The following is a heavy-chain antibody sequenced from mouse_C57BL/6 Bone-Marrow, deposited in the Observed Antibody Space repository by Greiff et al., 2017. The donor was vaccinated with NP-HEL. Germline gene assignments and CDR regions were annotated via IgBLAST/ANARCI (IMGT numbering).Heavy chain of an antibody. CDR2: ISDGGSYT. V-gene: IGHV5-4*01. D-gene: IGHD2-3*01. J-gene: IGHJ4*01. CDR1: GFTFSSYA. Sequence: EVQLQQSGGGLVKPGGSLKLSCAASGFTFSSYAMSWVRQTPEKRLEWVATISDGGSYTYYPDNVKGRFTISRDNAKNNLYLQMSHLKSEDTAMYYCARDPSDGYSYAMDYWGQGTSVTVSS. CDR3: ARDPSDGYSYAMDY.